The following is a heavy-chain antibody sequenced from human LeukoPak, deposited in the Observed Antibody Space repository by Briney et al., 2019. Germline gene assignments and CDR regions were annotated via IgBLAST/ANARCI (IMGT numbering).Heavy chain of an antibody. D-gene: IGHD5-24*01. CDR2: ISYDGRNK. CDR1: AFTFSSYA. V-gene: IGHV3-30-3*01. J-gene: IGHJ4*02. Sequence: GGSLRLSCEASAFTFSSYAMHWVRQAPGKGLEWMAFISYDGRNKNYPDSVKGRFTISRDNSKNTLFLQMSSLRAEDTAVYYCARGPRGEIPDGYNHGFDYWGQGTLVTVSS. CDR3: ARGPRGEIPDGYNHGFDY.